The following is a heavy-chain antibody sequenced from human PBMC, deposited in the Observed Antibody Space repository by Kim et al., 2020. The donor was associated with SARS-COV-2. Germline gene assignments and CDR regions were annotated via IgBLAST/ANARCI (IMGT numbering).Heavy chain of an antibody. CDR2: IYYSGST. CDR1: GGSISSSSYY. J-gene: IGHJ4*02. Sequence: SETLSLTCTVSGGSISSSSYYWGWIRQPPGKGLEWIGSIYYSGSTYYNPSLKSRVTISVDTSKNQFSLKLSSVTAADTAVYYCARLPSIAARTIDYWGQGTLVTVSS. CDR3: ARLPSIAARTIDY. D-gene: IGHD6-6*01. V-gene: IGHV4-39*01.